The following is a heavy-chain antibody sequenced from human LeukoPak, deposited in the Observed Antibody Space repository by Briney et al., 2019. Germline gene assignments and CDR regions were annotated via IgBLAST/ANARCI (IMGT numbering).Heavy chain of an antibody. Sequence: GGSLRLSCTTSGFTFGDSAMSWFRQAPGKGLEWVGFIRSIPYGGTIEYAASVKGRFTISRDDSKSIAYLQMNSLKTEDTAVYYCTRAGDGYNPARPWSQGTLVTVSS. V-gene: IGHV3-49*03. CDR2: IRSIPYGGTI. CDR3: TRAGDGYNPARP. D-gene: IGHD5-24*01. J-gene: IGHJ5*02. CDR1: GFTFGDSA.